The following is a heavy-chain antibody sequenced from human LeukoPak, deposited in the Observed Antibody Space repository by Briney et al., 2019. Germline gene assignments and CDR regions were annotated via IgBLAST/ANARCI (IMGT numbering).Heavy chain of an antibody. CDR2: VKQDGSEK. D-gene: IGHD1-14*01. Sequence: GGSLRLSCAASGFTFSSYWMSWVRQAPGKGLEWVANVKQDGSEKYYVDSVKGRFTISRDDAKNSLYLQMNSLRAEDTAVYYCVTDRGFPRGYYYYMDVWGKGTTVTVSS. J-gene: IGHJ6*03. CDR3: VTDRGFPRGYYYYMDV. CDR1: GFTFSSYW. V-gene: IGHV3-7*01.